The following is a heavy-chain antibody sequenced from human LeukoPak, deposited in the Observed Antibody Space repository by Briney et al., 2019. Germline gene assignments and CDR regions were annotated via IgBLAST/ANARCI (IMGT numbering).Heavy chain of an antibody. CDR1: GGSINKYY. J-gene: IGHJ4*02. CDR3: ARGRLGYSYGPTYYFDY. V-gene: IGHV4-59*12. CDR2: VHDSAGT. D-gene: IGHD5-18*01. Sequence: SETLFLTCTVSGGSINKYYWSWIRQSPGKGLEWLGYVHDSAGTIYNPSLKSRVTISVGTSKTQFSLKLSSVTAADTAVYYCARGRLGYSYGPTYYFDYWGQGTLVTVSS.